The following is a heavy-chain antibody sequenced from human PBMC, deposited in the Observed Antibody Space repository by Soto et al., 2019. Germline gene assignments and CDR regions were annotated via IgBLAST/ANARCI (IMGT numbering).Heavy chain of an antibody. J-gene: IGHJ4*02. D-gene: IGHD3-16*01. CDR1: GFSLSTSGVG. CDR2: IYWNDDK. CDR3: EHGSIGSYDY. Sequence: QITLKESGPTLVKPTQPLTLTCTFSGFSLSTSGVGVGWIRQPPGKALEWLALIYWNDDKRYSPSLKSRPPNPKHTSKNQVVLTITSMDSVDTATHYCEHGSIGSYDYWCQGTLVTVSS. V-gene: IGHV2-5*01.